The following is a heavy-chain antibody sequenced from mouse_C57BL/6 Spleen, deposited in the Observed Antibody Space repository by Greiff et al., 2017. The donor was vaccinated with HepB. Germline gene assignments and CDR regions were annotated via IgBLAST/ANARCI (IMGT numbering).Heavy chain of an antibody. CDR2: IYPRSGNT. CDR1: GYTFTSYG. CDR3: AREDVTRAPYFDV. Sequence: VQLQESGAELARPGASVKLSCKASGYTFTSYGISWVKQRTGQGLEWIGEIYPRSGNTYYNEKFKGKATLTADKSSSTAYMELRRLTSEDSAVYVCAREDVTRAPYFDVWGTGTTVTVSS. D-gene: IGHD1-2*01. J-gene: IGHJ1*03. V-gene: IGHV1-81*01.